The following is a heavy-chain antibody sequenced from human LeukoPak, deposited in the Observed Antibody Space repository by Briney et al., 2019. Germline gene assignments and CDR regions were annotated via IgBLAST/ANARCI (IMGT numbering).Heavy chain of an antibody. D-gene: IGHD6-13*01. V-gene: IGHV1-18*01. J-gene: IGHJ6*03. CDR1: GYTSTSYG. CDR3: ARVVAAAFPALYYYYMDV. Sequence: GASVKVSCKASGYTSTSYGISWVRQAPGQGLEWMGWISAYNGNTNYAQKLQGRVTMTTDTSTSTAYMELRSLRSDDTAVYYCARVVAAAFPALYYYYMDVWGKGTTVTVSS. CDR2: ISAYNGNT.